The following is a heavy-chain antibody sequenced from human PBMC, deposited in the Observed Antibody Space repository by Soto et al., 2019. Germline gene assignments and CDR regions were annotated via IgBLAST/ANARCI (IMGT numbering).Heavy chain of an antibody. V-gene: IGHV5-51*01. CDR2: IYPGDSDT. J-gene: IGHJ5*02. CDR1: GYSFTSYW. D-gene: IGHD2-8*01. Sequence: PGESLKISGTGVGYSFTSYWIGWVRQMPGKGLEWMGIIYPGDSDTRYSPSFQGQVTISADKSISTVYLQWSSLKASDTAMYYCARGYCTTNICDPWFDPWGQGTLVTVSS. CDR3: ARGYCTTNICDPWFDP.